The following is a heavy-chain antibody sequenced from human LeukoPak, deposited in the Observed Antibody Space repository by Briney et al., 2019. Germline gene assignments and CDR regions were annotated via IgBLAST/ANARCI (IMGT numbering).Heavy chain of an antibody. D-gene: IGHD3-10*01. Sequence: SETLSLTCAVSGGSINSYYWSWIRQPPGKGLEWIGYISYLGSTNYNPSLKSRVTISVDTSKNQFSLKLSSVTAADTAVYYCARYRLGSGSLYYFDYWGQGTLVTVSS. CDR1: GGSINSYY. CDR3: ARYRLGSGSLYYFDY. CDR2: ISYLGST. J-gene: IGHJ4*02. V-gene: IGHV4-59*01.